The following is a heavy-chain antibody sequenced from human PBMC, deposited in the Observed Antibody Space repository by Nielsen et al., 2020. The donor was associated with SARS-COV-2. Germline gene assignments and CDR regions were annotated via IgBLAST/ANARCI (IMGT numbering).Heavy chain of an antibody. D-gene: IGHD1-26*01. J-gene: IGHJ3*02. CDR2: IRSKANDYAT. CDR1: GFSFSDSS. V-gene: IGHV3-73*01. CDR3: ARVNPTSGSWFDAFDI. Sequence: GGSLRLSCAASGFSFSDSSMHWVRQASGKGLEWLGRIRSKANDYATEYPASVKGRFIISRDDSKNTAYLLMNSLKIDDTAVYYCARVNPTSGSWFDAFDIWGQGTLVTVSS.